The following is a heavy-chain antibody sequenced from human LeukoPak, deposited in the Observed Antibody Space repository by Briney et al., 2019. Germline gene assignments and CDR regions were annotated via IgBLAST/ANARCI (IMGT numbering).Heavy chain of an antibody. CDR3: ARRGRGSSYV. D-gene: IGHD6-13*01. CDR2: IYYSGST. V-gene: IGHV4-39*01. CDR1: SGPFSGNY. Sequence: SETLSLTCGVFSGPFSGNYWGWIRQPPGKGLEWIGSIYYSGSTYYNPSLKSRVTISVDTSKNQFSLKLSSVTAADTAVYYCARRGRGSSYVWGQGTTVTVPS. J-gene: IGHJ6*02.